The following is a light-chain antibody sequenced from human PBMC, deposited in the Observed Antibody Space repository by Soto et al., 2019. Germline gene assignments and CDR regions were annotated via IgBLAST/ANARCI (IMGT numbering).Light chain of an antibody. Sequence: EILLTQSPGTLSLSPGERATLSCRASQSISGSYLAWYQQRPGQAPRLLIYGASSRATGIPDRFSGSGSGTDFTLTISRLEPEDFAVYFCQQYGSSPITFGQGTRLDMK. J-gene: IGKJ5*01. CDR2: GAS. V-gene: IGKV3-20*01. CDR3: QQYGSSPIT. CDR1: QSISGSY.